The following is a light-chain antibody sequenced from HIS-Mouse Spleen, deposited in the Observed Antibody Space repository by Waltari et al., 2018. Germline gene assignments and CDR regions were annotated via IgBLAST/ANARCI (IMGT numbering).Light chain of an antibody. J-gene: IGLJ1*01. V-gene: IGLV1-44*01. Sequence: QSVLTQPPSASGTPGQRVTISCSGSSSNIGSNTVNWYQQPPGTAPKPPIYSNNQRPSGVPDRFSGSKSGTSASLAISGLQSEDEADYYCAAWDDSLNGYVFGTGTKVTVL. CDR2: SNN. CDR3: AAWDDSLNGYV. CDR1: SSNIGSNT.